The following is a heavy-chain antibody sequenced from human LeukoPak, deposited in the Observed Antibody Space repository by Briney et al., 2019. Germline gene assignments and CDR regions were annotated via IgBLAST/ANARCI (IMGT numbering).Heavy chain of an antibody. Sequence: GGSLRLSCAASGFAFSSNAMSWVRQAPGKGLEWVSAISGSGGGTYYADSVEGRFTISRDNSKNTLYLQMNSLRVEDTAVYYCAKATIFGVVPPEWGQGTLVTVSS. CDR1: GFAFSSNA. J-gene: IGHJ4*02. CDR3: AKATIFGVVPPE. D-gene: IGHD3-3*01. V-gene: IGHV3-23*01. CDR2: ISGSGGGT.